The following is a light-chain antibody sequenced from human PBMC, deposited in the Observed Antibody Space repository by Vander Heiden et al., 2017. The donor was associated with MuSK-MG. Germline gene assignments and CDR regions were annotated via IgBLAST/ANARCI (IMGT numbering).Light chain of an antibody. CDR2: SAS. CDR3: QQDYSTPRT. CDR1: QSVLYSSNNKDY. Sequence: IVMTQSPDSLAVSLGERATINCKSSQSVLYSSNNKDYLAWYQQKPGQPPKLLIYSASTRESGVPDRFSGNGSGTDFTLTISSLQAEDVAVYYCQQDYSTPRTFGRGTRVEIK. V-gene: IGKV4-1*01. J-gene: IGKJ1*01.